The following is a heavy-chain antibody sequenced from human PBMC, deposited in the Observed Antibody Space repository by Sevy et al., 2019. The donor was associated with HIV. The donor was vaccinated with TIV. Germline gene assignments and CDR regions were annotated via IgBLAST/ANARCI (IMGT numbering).Heavy chain of an antibody. D-gene: IGHD4-4*01. CDR3: AGEEDYSHYAFDY. V-gene: IGHV3-11*01. CDR1: GFTFSDYY. Sequence: GGSLRLSCAASGFTFSDYYMTWIRQAPGKGLEWVAYITSSGDTIYYADSVKGRFTISRDNAKNSLYLQMNNLRAEDTAGYYCAGEEDYSHYAFDYWGQGTLVTVSS. J-gene: IGHJ4*02. CDR2: ITSSGDTI.